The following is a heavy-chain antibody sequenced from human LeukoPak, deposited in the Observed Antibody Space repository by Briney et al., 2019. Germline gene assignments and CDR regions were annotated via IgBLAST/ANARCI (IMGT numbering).Heavy chain of an antibody. CDR3: AKSGTRSSWSPRVKTYLDY. V-gene: IGHV3-21*01. CDR1: GFTFSSYS. D-gene: IGHD6-13*01. J-gene: IGHJ4*02. CDR2: ITSSSSYI. Sequence: PGGSLRLSCAASGFTFSSYSMNWVRQAPGKGLEWVSSITSSSSYIYYADSVKGRFTISRDNSKNTLYLQMNSLRAEDTAVYYCAKSGTRSSWSPRVKTYLDYWGQGTLVTVSS.